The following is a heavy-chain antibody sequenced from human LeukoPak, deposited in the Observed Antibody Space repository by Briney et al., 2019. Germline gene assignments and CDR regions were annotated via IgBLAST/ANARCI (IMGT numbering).Heavy chain of an antibody. CDR1: GYTFTSYY. V-gene: IGHV1-46*01. CDR3: ARDLRGYYYGSGSYYMEY. CDR2: INPSGGST. J-gene: IGHJ4*02. D-gene: IGHD3-10*01. Sequence: ASVTVSCKASGYTFTSYYMRWVRQAPGQGLEWMGIINPSGGSTSYAQKFQGRVTMTRDTSTSTVYMELSSLRSEDTAVYYCARDLRGYYYGSGSYYMEYWGQGTLVTVSS.